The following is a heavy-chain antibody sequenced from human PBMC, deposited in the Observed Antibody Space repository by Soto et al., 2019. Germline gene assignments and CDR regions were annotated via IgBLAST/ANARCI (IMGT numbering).Heavy chain of an antibody. Sequence: GESLKISCKTSGYSFTTYWIGWVRQMPGKGLEWMGMIYPGDSDARYSPSFQGQVTISADKSITTAYLQWSSLKASDSRMYYCATNWFVSEMATMGLGYWGKRTLVTGS. D-gene: IGHD3-10*01. CDR1: GYSFTTYW. V-gene: IGHV5-51*01. J-gene: IGHJ4*02. CDR2: IYPGDSDA. CDR3: ATNWFVSEMATMGLGY.